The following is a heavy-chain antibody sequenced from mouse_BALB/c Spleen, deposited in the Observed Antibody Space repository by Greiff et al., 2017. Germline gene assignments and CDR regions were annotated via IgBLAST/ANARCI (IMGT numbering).Heavy chain of an antibody. CDR2: ISSGSSTI. CDR3: ARSNYEGAMDD. J-gene: IGHJ4*01. D-gene: IGHD2-4*01. V-gene: IGHV5-17*02. CDR1: GFTFSSFG. Sequence: EVQLVESGGGLVQPGGSRKLSCAASGFTFSSFGMHWVRQAPEKGLEWVAYISSGSSTIYYADTVKGRFTISRDNPKNTLFLQMTSLRSEDTARYYCARSNYEGAMDDWGQGTSVTVSS.